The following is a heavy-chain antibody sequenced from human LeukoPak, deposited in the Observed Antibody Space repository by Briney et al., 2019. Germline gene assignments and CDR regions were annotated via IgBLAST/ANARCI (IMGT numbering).Heavy chain of an antibody. CDR3: VREMLAVSRSGFDQ. CDR2: INWNSGGI. J-gene: IGHJ4*02. D-gene: IGHD3-3*01. V-gene: IGHV3-9*01. CDR1: GFTFADYA. Sequence: PGRSLRLSCEASGFTFADYAMHWVRQAPGKGLEWVSTINWNSGGIGYADSVKGRFTISRDTAKNSLYLHLNSLRPEDTAFDECVREMLAVSRSGFDQWGQGTLVTVSS.